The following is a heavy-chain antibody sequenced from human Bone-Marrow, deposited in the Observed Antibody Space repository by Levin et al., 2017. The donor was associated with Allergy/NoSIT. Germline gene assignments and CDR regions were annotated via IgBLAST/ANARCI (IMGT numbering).Heavy chain of an antibody. CDR3: ARDRSGNYFYF. CDR1: GFPFSAYG. V-gene: IGHV3-33*01. D-gene: IGHD3-10*01. J-gene: IGHJ4*02. Sequence: GASVKVSCVASGFPFSAYGMHWIRQGPGKGLEWVAFTYYDGSSTFYADSVEGRFTISRDNSRNTVYLQMDSLRGDDTAIYYCARDRSGNYFYFWGQGTLVTVSS. CDR2: TYYDGSST.